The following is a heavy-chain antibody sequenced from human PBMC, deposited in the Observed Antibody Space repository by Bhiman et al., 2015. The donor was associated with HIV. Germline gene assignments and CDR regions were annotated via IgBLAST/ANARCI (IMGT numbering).Heavy chain of an antibody. CDR3: ARADFGDYPRWFDL. D-gene: IGHD4-17*01. J-gene: IGHJ5*02. V-gene: IGHV3-21*01. Sequence: EVQLEESGGGLVKPGGSLRLSCAASGFTFSSYSMTWVRQAPGKGLEWVSSITSSSRYITYADSVKGRFTISRDNAKNSLFLQMNSLRAEDTAVYYCARADFGDYPRWFDLWGRGALVTVSS. CDR1: GFTFSSYS. CDR2: ITSSSRYI.